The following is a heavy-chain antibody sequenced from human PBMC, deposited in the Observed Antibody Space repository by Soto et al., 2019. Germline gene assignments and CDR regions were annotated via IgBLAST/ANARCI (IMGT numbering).Heavy chain of an antibody. D-gene: IGHD6-19*01. CDR2: IDPSDSYT. Sequence: GESLKISCKGSGYSFTTYWISWVRQMPGKGLEWMGRIDPSDSYTNYNPAFRGHVTFSVDKSSSTAYLHWSSLGPSDTAIYYCARHGAAIWLGYWGQGTLVTVSS. J-gene: IGHJ4*02. V-gene: IGHV5-10-1*01. CDR3: ARHGAAIWLGY. CDR1: GYSFTTYW.